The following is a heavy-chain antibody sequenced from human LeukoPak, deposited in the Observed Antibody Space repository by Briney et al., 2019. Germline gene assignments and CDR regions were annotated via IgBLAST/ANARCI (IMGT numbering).Heavy chain of an antibody. V-gene: IGHV5-51*01. CDR1: GYSFTRYW. CDR2: IYPGDSDT. J-gene: IGHJ5*02. D-gene: IGHD6-13*01. CDR3: ARTPQLVQGWFDP. Sequence: GESLKISCKGSGYSFTRYWIGWVRQMPGKGPEWMGIIYPGDSDTRYSPSFQGQVTISADKSISTAYLQWSSLKASDTAMYYCARTPQLVQGWFDPWGQGTLVTVSS.